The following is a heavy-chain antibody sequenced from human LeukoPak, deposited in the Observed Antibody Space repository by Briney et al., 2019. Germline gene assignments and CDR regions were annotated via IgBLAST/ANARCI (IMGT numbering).Heavy chain of an antibody. Sequence: GASVKVSCKASGYTFTGYYMHWVRQAPGQGLEWMGGIIPIFGTANYAQKFQGRVTITTDESTSTAYMELSSLRSEDTAAYYCARDPLVELEPYMTGYFDYWGQGTLVTVSS. CDR3: ARDPLVELEPYMTGYFDY. J-gene: IGHJ4*02. V-gene: IGHV1-69*05. CDR1: GYTFTGYY. CDR2: IIPIFGTA. D-gene: IGHD1-1*01.